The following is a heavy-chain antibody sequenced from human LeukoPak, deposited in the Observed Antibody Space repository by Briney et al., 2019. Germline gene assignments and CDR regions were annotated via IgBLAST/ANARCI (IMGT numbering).Heavy chain of an antibody. Sequence: GASVKVSCKASGYTVTSYYMHWVRQAPGQGLEWMGIINPSGGSTSYAQKFQGRVTMTTDTSTTTAYMELRSLRSDDTAVYYCARDPGDFWSGSQYYFDYWGQGTLVTVSS. CDR2: INPSGGST. CDR3: ARDPGDFWSGSQYYFDY. CDR1: GYTVTSYY. J-gene: IGHJ4*02. V-gene: IGHV1-46*01. D-gene: IGHD3-3*01.